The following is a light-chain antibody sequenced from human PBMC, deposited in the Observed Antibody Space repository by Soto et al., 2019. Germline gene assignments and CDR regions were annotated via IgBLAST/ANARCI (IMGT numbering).Light chain of an antibody. V-gene: IGKV3-20*01. CDR2: GAS. CDR3: QQYAGLPYT. Sequence: EIVLTQYPGTLSLSPGERDTLSCRASQSVSSSYLAWYQQKPGQAPRLLIYGASSRATGIPDRFSGRGSGTAFTLTISRLEPEDFAVYYCQQYAGLPYTFGQGTKLEIK. J-gene: IGKJ2*01. CDR1: QSVSSSY.